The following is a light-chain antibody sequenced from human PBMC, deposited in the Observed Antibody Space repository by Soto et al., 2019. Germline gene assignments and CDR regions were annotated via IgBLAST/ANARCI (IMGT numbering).Light chain of an antibody. CDR1: QSVGNNY. Sequence: EIVLTQSPGTLSLFPGERATLSCRASQSVGNNYLAWYQQRPGQAPSLLIYGASSRASGIPDRFSGSGSGTDFTLTITRLEPEDFAVYFCQQYVSTKWKCCQGTKVDIK. CDR2: GAS. V-gene: IGKV3-20*01. CDR3: QQYVSTKWK. J-gene: IGKJ1*01.